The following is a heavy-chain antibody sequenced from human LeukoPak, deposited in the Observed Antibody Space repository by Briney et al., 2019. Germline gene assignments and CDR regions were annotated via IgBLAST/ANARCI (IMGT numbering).Heavy chain of an antibody. V-gene: IGHV3-74*01. CDR2: INSDGSST. J-gene: IGHJ4*02. CDR3: ARDRSYNFWSGYSTPDY. Sequence: GGSLRLSCAASGFTFSSYWMHWVRQAPGKGLVWVSRINSDGSSTNYADSVKGRFTISRDNAKNTLYLQMNSLRAEDTAVYYCARDRSYNFWSGYSTPDYWGQGTLVTVSS. CDR1: GFTFSSYW. D-gene: IGHD3-3*01.